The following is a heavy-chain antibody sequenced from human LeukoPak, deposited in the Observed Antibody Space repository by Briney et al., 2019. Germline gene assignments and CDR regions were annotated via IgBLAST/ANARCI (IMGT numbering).Heavy chain of an antibody. V-gene: IGHV3-23*01. CDR2: ISGGGST. CDR1: GFSFSSYA. J-gene: IGHJ3*02. CDR3: AKRYNYDSSGYMAFDI. Sequence: PGGSLRLSCAASGFSFSSYAMTWVRQGPGKGLEWVSTISGGGSTYYADSVKGRFTIARDNSKNMLYLQMDSLRAEDTAVYYCAKRYNYDSSGYMAFDIWGQGTVVTVSS. D-gene: IGHD3-22*01.